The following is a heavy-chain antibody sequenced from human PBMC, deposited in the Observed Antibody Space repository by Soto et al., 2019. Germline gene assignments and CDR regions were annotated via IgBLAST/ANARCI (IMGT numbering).Heavy chain of an antibody. CDR2: IYYSGST. J-gene: IGHJ4*02. CDR1: GGSISSGDYY. Sequence: SETLSLTCTVSGGSISSGDYYWSWIRQPPGKGLEWIGYIYYSGSTYYNPSLKSRVTISVDTSKNQFSLKLSSVTAADTAVYNRASVPDRECLTRHHDYSCQGPLVTVS. V-gene: IGHV4-30-4*01. D-gene: IGHD3-9*01. CDR3: ASVPDRECLTRHHDY.